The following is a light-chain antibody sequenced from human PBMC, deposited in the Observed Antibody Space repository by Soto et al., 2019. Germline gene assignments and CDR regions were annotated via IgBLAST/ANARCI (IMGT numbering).Light chain of an antibody. CDR1: HSISYW. Sequence: IQMTQFPSTLSASVGDRVTITCRASHSISYWLAWYQQKPGKAPKLLIYDASNLESGVPSRFSGSGSGTEFTLTISSLQPDDLATDYCQQYENYWAFGPGTTVEVK. CDR3: QQYENYWA. V-gene: IGKV1-5*01. CDR2: DAS. J-gene: IGKJ1*01.